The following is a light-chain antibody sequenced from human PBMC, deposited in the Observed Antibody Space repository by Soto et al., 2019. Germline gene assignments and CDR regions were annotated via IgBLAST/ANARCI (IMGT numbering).Light chain of an antibody. Sequence: QSAMTQPPSVSGAPGQRVSISCTGSSSNIGAGSDVHWYQQLPGTAPKLLIYDNINRPSGVPDRFSGSKSGTSASLAITGLQAEDEADYYCQSYDSSLSGSWVFGGGTQLTVL. V-gene: IGLV1-40*01. J-gene: IGLJ3*02. CDR2: DNI. CDR1: SSNIGAGSD. CDR3: QSYDSSLSGSWV.